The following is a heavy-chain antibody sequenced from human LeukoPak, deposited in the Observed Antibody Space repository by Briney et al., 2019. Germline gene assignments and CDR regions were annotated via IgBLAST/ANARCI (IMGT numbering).Heavy chain of an antibody. CDR2: ISSSSSTI. V-gene: IGHV3-48*01. D-gene: IGHD3-9*01. CDR3: ARDLTYYDILTGSYGMDV. Sequence: GGSLRLSCAASGFTFSSYSMNWVRQAPGKGLEWVSYISSSSSTIYYADSVKGRFTISRGNAKNSLYLQMNSLRAEDTAVYYCARDLTYYDILTGSYGMDVWGQGTTVTVSS. J-gene: IGHJ6*02. CDR1: GFTFSSYS.